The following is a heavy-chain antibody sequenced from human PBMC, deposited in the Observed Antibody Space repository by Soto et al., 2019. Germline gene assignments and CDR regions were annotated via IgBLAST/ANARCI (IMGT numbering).Heavy chain of an antibody. CDR1: GFTFSSYA. CDR2: ISYDGSNK. J-gene: IGHJ4*02. D-gene: IGHD6-6*01. CDR3: ARVQVWQLVGGDY. Sequence: GESLKISCAASGFTFSSYAMHWVRQAPGKGLEWVAVISYDGSNKYYADSVKGRFTISRDNSKNTLYLQMNSLRAEDTAVYYCARVQVWQLVGGDYWGQGTLFTVSS. V-gene: IGHV3-30-3*01.